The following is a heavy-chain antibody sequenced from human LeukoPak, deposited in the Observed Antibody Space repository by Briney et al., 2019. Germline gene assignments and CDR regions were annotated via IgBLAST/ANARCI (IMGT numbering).Heavy chain of an antibody. CDR3: ARGDDSSAYYHGDYFDY. CDR2: ISGSGGTT. J-gene: IGHJ4*02. V-gene: IGHV3-23*01. CDR1: GFTFSSYS. D-gene: IGHD3-22*01. Sequence: PGGSLRLSCAASGFTFSSYSMNWVRQAPGKGLEWVSGISGSGGTTHYADSVKGRFTISRDNSKNTLYLQMNSLRAEDTAVYYCARGDDSSAYYHGDYFDYWGQGTLVTVSS.